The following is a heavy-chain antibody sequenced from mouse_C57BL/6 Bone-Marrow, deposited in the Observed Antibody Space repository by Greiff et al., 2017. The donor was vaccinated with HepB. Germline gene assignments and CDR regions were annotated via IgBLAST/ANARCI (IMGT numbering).Heavy chain of an antibody. Sequence: VQLQQSGAELVRPGASVTLSCKASGYTFTDYEMHWVKQTPVHGLEWIGAIDPETGGTAYNQKFKGKAILTADKSSSTAYMELRSLTSEDSAVYYCTRGATVVPYYVDYWGQGTTLTVSS. CDR3: TRGATVVPYYVDY. V-gene: IGHV1-15*01. CDR1: GYTFTDYE. D-gene: IGHD1-1*01. J-gene: IGHJ2*01. CDR2: IDPETGGT.